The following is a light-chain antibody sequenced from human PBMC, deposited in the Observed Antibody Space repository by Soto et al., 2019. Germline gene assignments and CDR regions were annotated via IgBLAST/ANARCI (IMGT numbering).Light chain of an antibody. Sequence: QSVLTQPPSVSGAPGQRVTISCTGSSSNIGAGYDVHWYQQLPGTAPKLLIYGNSNRPSGVPDRFSGSKSGTSASLAITGLQAEDEDDYCWQSYDSRRSVVFGGGTKVTVL. CDR1: SSNIGAGYD. CDR2: GNS. J-gene: IGLJ2*01. V-gene: IGLV1-40*01. CDR3: QSYDSRRSVV.